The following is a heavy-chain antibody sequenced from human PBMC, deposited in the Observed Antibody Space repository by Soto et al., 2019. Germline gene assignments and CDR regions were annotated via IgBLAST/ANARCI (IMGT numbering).Heavy chain of an antibody. CDR3: AKDRNGAAAVYNWFDP. CDR1: GFTFSSYA. Sequence: GGSLRLSCAASGFTFSSYAMSWVRQAPGKGLEWVSAISGSGGSTYYADSVKGRFTISRDNSKNTLYLQMNSLRAEDTAVYYCAKDRNGAAAVYNWFDPWGQGTLVTVSS. V-gene: IGHV3-23*01. D-gene: IGHD6-13*01. J-gene: IGHJ5*02. CDR2: ISGSGGST.